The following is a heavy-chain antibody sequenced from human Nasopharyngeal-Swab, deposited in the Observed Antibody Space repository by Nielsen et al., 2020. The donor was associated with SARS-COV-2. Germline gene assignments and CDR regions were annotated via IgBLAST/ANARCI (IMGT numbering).Heavy chain of an antibody. D-gene: IGHD2-2*01. J-gene: IGHJ4*02. Sequence: SETLSLTCTVSGGSISSYYWSWIRQPPGKGLEWIGYIYCSGSTNYNPSLKSRVTISVDTSKNQFSLKLSSVTAADTAVYYCARSIVVVPAGFDYWGQGTLVTVSS. CDR2: IYCSGST. CDR1: GGSISSYY. CDR3: ARSIVVVPAGFDY. V-gene: IGHV4-59*01.